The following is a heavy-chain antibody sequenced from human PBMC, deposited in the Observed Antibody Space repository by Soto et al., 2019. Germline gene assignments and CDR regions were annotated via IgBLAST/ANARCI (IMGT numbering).Heavy chain of an antibody. CDR3: ARGWLRDPWMY. D-gene: IGHD5-12*01. CDR2: ISGSSTYI. CDR1: GFIFRSYT. V-gene: IGHV3-21*01. J-gene: IGHJ4*02. Sequence: EVQLVESGGGLVKPGGSLRLSCAASGFIFRSYTMDWVRQAPGKGLEWVSSISGSSTYIYYADSLKGRFTISRDNAHNSLYLQVNSLRAEDTAVYYCARGWLRDPWMYWGQGTLVTVSS.